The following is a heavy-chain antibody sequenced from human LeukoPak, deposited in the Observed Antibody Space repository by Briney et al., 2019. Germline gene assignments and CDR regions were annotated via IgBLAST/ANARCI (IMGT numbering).Heavy chain of an antibody. CDR2: IKHSGST. CDR1: GGSFSGYY. D-gene: IGHD3-22*01. J-gene: IGHJ4*02. Sequence: PSETLSLTCAVYGGSFSGYYWSWIRQPPGKGLEWIGEIKHSGSTNYNPSLKSRVTISVDTSKNQFSLKLSSVTAADTAVYYCARDLYYYDSSGGQGYWGQGTLVTVSS. CDR3: ARDLYYYDSSGGQGY. V-gene: IGHV4-34*01.